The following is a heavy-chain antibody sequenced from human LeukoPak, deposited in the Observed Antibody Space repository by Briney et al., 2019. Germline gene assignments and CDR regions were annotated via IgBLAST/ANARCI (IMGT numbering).Heavy chain of an antibody. J-gene: IGHJ4*02. CDR2: IYPGDSDT. V-gene: IGHV5-51*01. CDR3: ATAPGIAVAGERASLDY. CDR1: GYSFTSYW. Sequence: GESLKISCKGSGYSFTSYWIGWVRQMPGKGLGWMGIIYPGDSDTRYSPSFQGQVTISADKSISTACLQWSSLKASDTAMYYCATAPGIAVAGERASLDYWGQGTLVTVSS. D-gene: IGHD6-19*01.